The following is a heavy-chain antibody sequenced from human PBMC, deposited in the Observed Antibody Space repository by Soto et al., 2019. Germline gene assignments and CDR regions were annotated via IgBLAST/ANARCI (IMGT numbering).Heavy chain of an antibody. CDR1: GFTFNTYF. Sequence: HVQLLQSGGELKKPGASVKVSCNTSGFTFNTYFISWVRQAPGQGLEWMGWISPYNSNTKYGEKFQGRVTMTTDTITRTAYMELRNLRIDDTAVYYCARDTSNSFDYWGQGTLVTVSS. CDR2: ISPYNSNT. CDR3: ARDTSNSFDY. J-gene: IGHJ4*02. D-gene: IGHD2-2*01. V-gene: IGHV1-18*01.